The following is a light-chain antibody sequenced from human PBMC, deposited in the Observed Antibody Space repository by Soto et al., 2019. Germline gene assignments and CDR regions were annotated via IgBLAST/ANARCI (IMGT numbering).Light chain of an antibody. CDR2: KAS. V-gene: IGKV2D-30*01. CDR3: QQYSSYWT. J-gene: IGKJ1*01. CDR1: QSLVYNDGNIY. Sequence: DVVMTQSPLSLPVTLGQPSSISCRSSQSLVYNDGNIYLNWYQQKPGKAPNLLIYKASYLASGVPSRFSGGGSGTEFTLTISSLQPDDFATYYCQQYSSYWTFGQGTKVDIK.